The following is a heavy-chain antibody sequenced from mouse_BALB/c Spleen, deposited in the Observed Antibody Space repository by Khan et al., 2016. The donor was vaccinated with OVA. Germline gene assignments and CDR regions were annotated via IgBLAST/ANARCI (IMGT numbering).Heavy chain of an antibody. D-gene: IGHD2-2*01. Sequence: EVKLLESGPGLAKPSQSLSLSCTVTGYSITSDFAWNWVRQFPGNKLEWMGYISFSGSTSYDPSLKSRLPITRDTSRNQFFLQLHSVTTEDPATYSCCRSLYYAYAYARDYWGQGTSVTVSS. V-gene: IGHV3-2*02. CDR3: CRSLYYAYAYARDY. CDR2: ISFSGST. CDR1: GYSITSDFA. J-gene: IGHJ4*01.